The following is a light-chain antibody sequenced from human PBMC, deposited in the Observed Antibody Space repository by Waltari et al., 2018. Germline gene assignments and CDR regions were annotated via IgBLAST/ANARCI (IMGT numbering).Light chain of an antibody. V-gene: IGLV3-19*01. J-gene: IGLJ2*01. CDR1: SLRRFY. Sequence: SSELTQDPDVSVALGQTVRITCQGDSLRRFYASWYQQRPGQAPKLVLYGQDTRPSGIPDRFSGSTSGGTASLTITGAQAEDEADYFCHSRVSTSTRVFGGGTRLTV. CDR2: GQD. CDR3: HSRVSTSTRV.